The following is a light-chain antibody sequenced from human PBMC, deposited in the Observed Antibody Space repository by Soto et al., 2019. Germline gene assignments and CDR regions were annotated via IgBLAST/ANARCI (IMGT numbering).Light chain of an antibody. CDR1: QNISGNF. V-gene: IGKV3-20*01. CDR2: GAS. Sequence: EIVLTQSPDTLPLSPGERATLSCRASQNISGNFLAWYQQKPGQAPRLLIYGASSRAPGFPGRFSGRGSGTDFTLTISRLEPEDFAVYFCHQYDTSPQTFGQGTKVDIK. CDR3: HQYDTSPQT. J-gene: IGKJ1*01.